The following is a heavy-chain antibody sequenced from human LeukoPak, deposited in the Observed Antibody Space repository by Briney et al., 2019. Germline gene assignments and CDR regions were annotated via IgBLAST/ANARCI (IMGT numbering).Heavy chain of an antibody. D-gene: IGHD3-10*01. V-gene: IGHV3-73*01. CDR1: VFTFSESH. Sequence: GGSLKLSRAASVFTFSESHMHGVRQPSGRGLEWVGRIRSKAKNYATEYAASVKGRFIISRDESQNTAYLQMNSLKTEDTAVYYCTTIGSGNYYRDYWGQGTLVTVPS. CDR2: IRSKAKNYAT. CDR3: TTIGSGNYYRDY. J-gene: IGHJ4*02.